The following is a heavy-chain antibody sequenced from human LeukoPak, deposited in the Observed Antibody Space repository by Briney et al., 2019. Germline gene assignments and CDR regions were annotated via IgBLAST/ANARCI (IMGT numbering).Heavy chain of an antibody. V-gene: IGHV5-51*01. Sequence: GESLKISCKGSGYIFTRYWIGWVRQMPGKGLEWMGIIFPSDSDTRYSPSFQGQVTIPADKSINTAYLQWTSLKASDTAIYYCARQGPSTVHGFDPWGQGTLVTVSS. CDR2: IFPSDSDT. J-gene: IGHJ5*02. CDR1: GYIFTRYW. D-gene: IGHD4-17*01. CDR3: ARQGPSTVHGFDP.